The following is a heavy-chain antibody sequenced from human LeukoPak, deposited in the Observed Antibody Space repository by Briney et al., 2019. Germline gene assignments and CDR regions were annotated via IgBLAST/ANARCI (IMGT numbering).Heavy chain of an antibody. CDR1: GGSISSYY. D-gene: IGHD1-7*01. CDR3: ARVYNWNYNDYFDY. J-gene: IGHJ4*02. CDR2: IYYSGST. V-gene: IGHV4-59*01. Sequence: SETLSLTCTVSGGSISSYYWSWIRQPPGKGLEWIGYIYYSGSTNYNPSLKSRVTISVDTSKNQFSLKLSSVTAADTAVYYCARVYNWNYNDYFDYWGQGTLVTVSS.